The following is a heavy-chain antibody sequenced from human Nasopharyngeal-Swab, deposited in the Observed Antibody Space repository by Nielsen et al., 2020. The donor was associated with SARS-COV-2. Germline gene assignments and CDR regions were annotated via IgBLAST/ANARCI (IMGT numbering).Heavy chain of an antibody. J-gene: IGHJ4*02. CDR2: IGDKDHNYAT. V-gene: IGHV3-73*01. CDR1: GFIFSASA. CDR3: TTDFYFDY. Sequence: GESLKISCAASGFIFSASAIHWVRQASGKGLEWVGRIGDKDHNYATTYGASVQGRFTISRDDSKNTAFLQMNSLKTEDTALYYCTTDFYFDYWGQGTLVTVSS.